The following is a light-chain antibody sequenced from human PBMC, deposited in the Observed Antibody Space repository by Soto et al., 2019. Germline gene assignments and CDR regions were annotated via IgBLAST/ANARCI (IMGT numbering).Light chain of an antibody. V-gene: IGKV1-33*01. Sequence: IQMTQSPSTLSASLGDRVTITCRASQDISNFLNWYQQKPGKAPNLLIYDASNLETGVPSRFSGSGSGTDFTLTISSLQPQDIATYYCQHFANLPMPFGQGTRLAIK. J-gene: IGKJ5*01. CDR3: QHFANLPMP. CDR1: QDISNF. CDR2: DAS.